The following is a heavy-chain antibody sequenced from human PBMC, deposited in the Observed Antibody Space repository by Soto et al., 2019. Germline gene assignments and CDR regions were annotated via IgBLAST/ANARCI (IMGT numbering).Heavy chain of an antibody. J-gene: IGHJ6*02. CDR2: INHSGST. Sequence: PSETLSLTCAVYGGSFSGYYWSWIRQPPGKGLEWIGEINHSGSTNYNPSLKSRVTISVDTSKNQFSLKLSPVTAADTAVYYCARVLFLGVGYYYGMDVWGQGTTVTVSS. V-gene: IGHV4-34*01. CDR3: ARVLFLGVGYYYGMDV. CDR1: GGSFSGYY.